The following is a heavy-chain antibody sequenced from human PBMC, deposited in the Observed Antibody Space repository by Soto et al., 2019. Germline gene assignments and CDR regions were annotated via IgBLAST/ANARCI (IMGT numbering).Heavy chain of an antibody. V-gene: IGHV1-69*13. CDR3: ARDPSRAFDI. CDR2: IIPIFGTA. Sequence: SVKVSCKASGGTFSSYAISCVRQAPGQGLEWMGGIIPIFGTANYTQKFQGRVTITADESTSTAYMELSSLRSEDTAVYYCARDPSRAFDIWGQGTMVTVSS. J-gene: IGHJ3*02. CDR1: GGTFSSYA.